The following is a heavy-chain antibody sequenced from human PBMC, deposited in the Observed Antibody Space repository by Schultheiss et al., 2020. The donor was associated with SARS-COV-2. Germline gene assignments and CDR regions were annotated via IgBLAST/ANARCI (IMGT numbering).Heavy chain of an antibody. CDR2: ISSSSSYI. CDR1: GFTFSSYS. D-gene: IGHD2-8*02. CDR3: ARPMYWGYAFDI. V-gene: IGHV3-21*01. J-gene: IGHJ3*02. Sequence: GESLKISCAASGFTFSSYSMNWVRQAPGKGLEWVSSISSSSSYIYYADSVKGRFTISRDNFKNTVYLQMNSLRAEDTAVYYCARPMYWGYAFDIWGQGTMVTVSS.